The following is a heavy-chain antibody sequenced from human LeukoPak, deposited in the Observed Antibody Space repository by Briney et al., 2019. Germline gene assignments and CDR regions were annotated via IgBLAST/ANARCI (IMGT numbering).Heavy chain of an antibody. CDR2: IYHTGST. CDR3: ARGLEGYSAGWSRFFEY. CDR1: GYSISRGYY. J-gene: IGHJ4*02. D-gene: IGHD6-19*01. Sequence: SETLTLTCGVSGYSISRGYYWGWIRQPPGNRLQWIGNIYHTGSTYYNPPLRSRVTISVDTSKNQFFLKLTSVTAADTAVYYCARGLEGYSAGWSRFFEYWGQGTLATVSS. V-gene: IGHV4-38-2*01.